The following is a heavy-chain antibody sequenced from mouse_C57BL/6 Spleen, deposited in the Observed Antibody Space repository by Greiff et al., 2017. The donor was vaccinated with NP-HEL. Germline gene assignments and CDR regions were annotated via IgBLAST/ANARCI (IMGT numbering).Heavy chain of an antibody. Sequence: QVQLQQSGAELVRPGASVTLSCKASGYTFTDYEMHWVKQTPVHGLEWIGAIDPETGGTAYNQKFKGKAILTADKSSSTAYMELRSLTSEDSAVYYCTRERECMVTTGYYFDYWGQGTTLTVSS. CDR3: TRERECMVTTGYYFDY. CDR2: IDPETGGT. CDR1: GYTFTDYE. J-gene: IGHJ2*01. V-gene: IGHV1-15*01. D-gene: IGHD2-10*02.